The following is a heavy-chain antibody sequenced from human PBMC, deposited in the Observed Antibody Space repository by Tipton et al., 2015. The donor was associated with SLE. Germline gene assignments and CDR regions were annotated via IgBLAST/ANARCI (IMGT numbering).Heavy chain of an antibody. Sequence: QSGAEVKKPGASVKVSCKASGYTFSSYGISWVRQAPGQGLEWMGWISGYNGNTNYAQKLQGRVTMTTDTSTSTAYMELRSLRSDDTAVYYCARHAIEDRGLYNWFDPWGQGTLVTVSS. V-gene: IGHV1-18*01. J-gene: IGHJ5*02. CDR2: ISGYNGNT. CDR3: ARHAIEDRGLYNWFDP. CDR1: GYTFSSYG. D-gene: IGHD2-15*01.